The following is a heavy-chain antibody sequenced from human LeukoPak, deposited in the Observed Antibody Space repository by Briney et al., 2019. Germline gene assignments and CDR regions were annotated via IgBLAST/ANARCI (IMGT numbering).Heavy chain of an antibody. J-gene: IGHJ4*02. CDR1: GGSISSGDYY. V-gene: IGHV4-31*03. D-gene: IGHD1-26*01. CDR3: ARMGGSGVTVDY. CDR2: LYYSGST. Sequence: SQTLSLTCTVSGGSISSGDYYWSRIRQHPGKGLEWIGYLYYSGSTYYNPSLKSRVTISVDTSKNQFSLKLSSVTAADTAVYYCARMGGSGVTVDYWGQGTLVTVSS.